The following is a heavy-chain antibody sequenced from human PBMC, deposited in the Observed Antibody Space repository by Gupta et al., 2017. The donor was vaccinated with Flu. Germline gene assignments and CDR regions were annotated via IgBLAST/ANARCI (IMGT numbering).Heavy chain of an antibody. Sequence: EVQLLESGGGLVQPGGSLRLTSAASGLTFSSYAMSWVRQAPGKGPGVVAAISGSGSSTYYADSVKGRFTISRDNSKNTLYLQMNSLRAEDTAVYYCSKDRYCSSTSCYTQDYWGQGTLVTVSS. V-gene: IGHV3-23*01. CDR1: GLTFSSYA. J-gene: IGHJ4*02. CDR2: ISGSGSST. CDR3: SKDRYCSSTSCYTQDY. D-gene: IGHD2-2*02.